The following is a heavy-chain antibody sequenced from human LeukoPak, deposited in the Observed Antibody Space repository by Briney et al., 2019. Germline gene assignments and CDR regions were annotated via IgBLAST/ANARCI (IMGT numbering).Heavy chain of an antibody. V-gene: IGHV1-18*01. CDR2: ISAYNGNT. Sequence: ASVKVSCKASGYTFTSYGISWVRQAPGQGLEWMGWISAYNGNTNYAQKLQGRVTMTTDTSTSTAYMELRSLRSDDAAVYYCARDGVYYDSSGNFDYWGQGTLVTVSS. CDR1: GYTFTSYG. D-gene: IGHD3-22*01. J-gene: IGHJ4*02. CDR3: ARDGVYYDSSGNFDY.